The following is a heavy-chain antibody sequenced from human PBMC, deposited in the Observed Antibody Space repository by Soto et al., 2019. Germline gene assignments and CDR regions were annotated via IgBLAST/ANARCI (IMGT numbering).Heavy chain of an antibody. J-gene: IGHJ6*02. CDR3: AAASSTSGGYYGMDV. CDR1: GFTFTSSA. CDR2: IVVGSGYT. D-gene: IGHD2-2*01. V-gene: IGHV1-58*02. Sequence: QMQLVQSGPEVKKPGTSVKVSCKTSGFTFTSSAMQWVRQARGQRLEWIGWIVVGSGYTNYAQKFQERVTITRDMSTSTAYMELSSLRSEDTAMYYCAAASSTSGGYYGMDVWGQGTTVTVSS.